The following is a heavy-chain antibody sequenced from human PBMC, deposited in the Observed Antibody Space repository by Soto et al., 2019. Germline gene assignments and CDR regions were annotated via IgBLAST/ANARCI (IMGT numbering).Heavy chain of an antibody. CDR3: ARGSEEYDSIWYYHY. V-gene: IGHV4-59*08. CDR1: GGAISSYY. Sequence: SETLSLTFTVSGGAISSYYWSWIRQPPGKGLEWIGYIYYSGSTYYNPSLKSRVTISVDTSKNQFSLKLSSVTAADTAVYYCARGSEEYDSIWYYHYWGQGTLDSVAS. D-gene: IGHD3-22*01. J-gene: IGHJ4*02. CDR2: IYYSGST.